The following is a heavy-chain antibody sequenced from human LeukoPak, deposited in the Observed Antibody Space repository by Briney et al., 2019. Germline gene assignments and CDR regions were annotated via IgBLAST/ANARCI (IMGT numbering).Heavy chain of an antibody. CDR2: ITASGTAM. D-gene: IGHD1-26*01. J-gene: IGHJ4*02. V-gene: IGHV3-48*02. CDR3: ASSGSYRFDY. CDR1: GFTFSSYS. Sequence: GGSLRLSCAASGFTFSSYSMNWVSQAPGKGLEWVSHITASGTAMFYADSVKGRFTVSRDNAKNSLYLQMNSLRDEDTAVYYCASSGSYRFDYWGQGTLVTVSS.